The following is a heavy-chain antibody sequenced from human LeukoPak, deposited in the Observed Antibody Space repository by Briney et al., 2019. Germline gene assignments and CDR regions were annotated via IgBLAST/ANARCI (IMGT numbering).Heavy chain of an antibody. D-gene: IGHD3-22*01. V-gene: IGHV4-59*01. J-gene: IGHJ4*02. CDR1: GGSISSYY. CDR3: ARDVYDSSGYTIFDY. CDR2: IYYSGST. Sequence: SETLSLTYTVSGGSISSYYWSWIRQPPGKGLEWIGYIYYSGSTNYNPSLKSRVTISVDTSKNQFSLKLSSVTAAGTAVYYCARDVYDSSGYTIFDYWGQGTLVTVSS.